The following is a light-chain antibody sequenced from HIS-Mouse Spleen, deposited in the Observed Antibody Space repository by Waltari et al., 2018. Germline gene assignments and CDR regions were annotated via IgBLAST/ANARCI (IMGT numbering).Light chain of an antibody. CDR1: SSGVGSYNL. J-gene: IGLJ3*02. CDR2: EGS. CDR3: CSYAGSSTWV. Sequence: QSAPTQPASVSGSPGQSITLSCTGTSSGVGSYNLVSWFQQHPGKAPKLMIYEGSKRPSGVSNRFSGSKSGNTASLTISGLQAEDEADYYCCSYAGSSTWVFGGGTKLTVL. V-gene: IGLV2-23*01.